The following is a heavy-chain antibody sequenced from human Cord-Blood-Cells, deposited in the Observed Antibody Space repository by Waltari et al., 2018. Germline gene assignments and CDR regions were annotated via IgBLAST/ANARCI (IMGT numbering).Heavy chain of an antibody. J-gene: IGHJ4*02. Sequence: ISWVRQAPGQGLEWVGGIIPIFGTANYAQKFQGRVTITADESTSTAYMELSSLRSEDTAVYYCARVITGDSTTLTFDYWGQGTLVTVSS. D-gene: IGHD7-27*01. CDR2: IIPIFGTA. V-gene: IGHV1-69*01. CDR3: ARVITGDSTTLTFDY.